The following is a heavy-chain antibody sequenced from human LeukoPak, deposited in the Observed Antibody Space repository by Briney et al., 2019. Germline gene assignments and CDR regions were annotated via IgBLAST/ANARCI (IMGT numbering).Heavy chain of an antibody. J-gene: IGHJ4*02. CDR1: GFTFSSYS. V-gene: IGHV3-21*01. CDR2: ISSSSSYI. Sequence: KPGGSLRLSCAASGFTFSSYSMNWVRQAPGEGLEWVSSISSSSSYIYYADSVKGRFTISRDNAKNSLYLQMNSLRAEDTAVYYCARDYGEMVSAQYYFDYWGQGTLVTVSS. CDR3: ARDYGEMVSAQYYFDY. D-gene: IGHD5-24*01.